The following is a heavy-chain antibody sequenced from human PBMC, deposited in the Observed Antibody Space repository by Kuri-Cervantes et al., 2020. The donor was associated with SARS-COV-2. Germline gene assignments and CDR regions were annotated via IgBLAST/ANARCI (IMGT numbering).Heavy chain of an antibody. Sequence: GESLKISCAASGFTFSNAWMSWVRQAPGKGLEWVGRIKSKTDGGTTDYAAPVKGRFTISRDDSKSIAYLQMNSLKTEDTAVYYCSGYVAYWGQGTLVTVSS. CDR3: SGYVAY. CDR2: IKSKTDGGTT. CDR1: GFTFSNAW. D-gene: IGHD3-22*01. V-gene: IGHV3-15*01. J-gene: IGHJ4*02.